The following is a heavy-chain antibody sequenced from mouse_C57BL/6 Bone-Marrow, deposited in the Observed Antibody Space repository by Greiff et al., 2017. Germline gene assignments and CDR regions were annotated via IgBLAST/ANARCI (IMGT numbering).Heavy chain of an antibody. J-gene: IGHJ2*01. V-gene: IGHV1-69*01. CDR1: GYTFTSYW. D-gene: IGHD1-1*01. CDR2: IDPSDSYT. CDR3: AREDYGSSQGYFDY. Sequence: QVQLQQPGAELVMPGASVKLSCKASGYTFTSYWMHWVKQRPGQGLEWIGEIDPSDSYTNYNQKFKGKSTLTVDKSSSTASMQLSSLTSEDSAVYYCAREDYGSSQGYFDYCGQGTTLTVSS.